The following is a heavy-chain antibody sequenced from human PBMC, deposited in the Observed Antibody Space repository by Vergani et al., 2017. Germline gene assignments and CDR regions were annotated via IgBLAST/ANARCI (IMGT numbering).Heavy chain of an antibody. J-gene: IGHJ4*02. Sequence: QVQLVQSGAEVKKPGASVKVSCKASGYTFTSYGISWVRQAPGQGLEWMGWISAYNGNTNYAQKLQGRVTMTTDTSTSTAYMERRSLRSDDTAVYYCAGDMEVARGQWLVVGSGYWGQGTLVTVSS. CDR1: GYTFTSYG. CDR2: ISAYNGNT. CDR3: AGDMEVARGQWLVVGSGY. D-gene: IGHD6-19*01. V-gene: IGHV1-18*01.